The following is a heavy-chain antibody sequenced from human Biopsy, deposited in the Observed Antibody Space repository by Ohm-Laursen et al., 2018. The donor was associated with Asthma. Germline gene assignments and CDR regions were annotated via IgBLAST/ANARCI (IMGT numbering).Heavy chain of an antibody. D-gene: IGHD4-17*01. CDR1: GSSLTDLS. Sequence: ASVTASCTISGSSLTDLSMHWARQAPGQGLEWMGGHDHEEGGTVNARRFQVRVTMTEDTSTDSAYMELSSLSSADTAVYYCASYFPKDYVRYNFQFWGQGTLVTVSS. J-gene: IGHJ4*02. V-gene: IGHV1-24*01. CDR2: HDHEEGGT. CDR3: ASYFPKDYVRYNFQF.